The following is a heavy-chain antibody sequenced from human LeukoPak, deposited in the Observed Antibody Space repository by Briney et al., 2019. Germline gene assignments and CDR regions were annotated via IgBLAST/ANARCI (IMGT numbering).Heavy chain of an antibody. Sequence: EASVKVSCKASGFTFTSSAMQWVRQARGQRLEWIGWIVVGSGNTNYAQKFQERVTITRDMSTSTAYMELSSLRSEDTAVYYCAADYCSSTSCYIYGMDVWGQGTTVTVSS. D-gene: IGHD2-2*02. V-gene: IGHV1-58*02. CDR2: IVVGSGNT. J-gene: IGHJ6*02. CDR1: GFTFTSSA. CDR3: AADYCSSTSCYIYGMDV.